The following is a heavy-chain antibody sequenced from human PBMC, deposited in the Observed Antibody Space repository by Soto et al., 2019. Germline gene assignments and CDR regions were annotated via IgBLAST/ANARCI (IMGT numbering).Heavy chain of an antibody. CDR2: ISYDGSNK. CDR1: GFTFSSYG. J-gene: IGHJ4*02. CDR3: AKDLLWIQLWFAFDY. Sequence: QVQLVESGGGVVQPGWSLRLSCAASGFTFSSYGMHWVRQAPGKGLEWVAVISYDGSNKYYADSVKGRFTISRDKSKNTLYLQMTSLRAEDTAVYYCAKDLLWIQLWFAFDYWGQGTLVTVSS. V-gene: IGHV3-30*18. D-gene: IGHD5-18*01.